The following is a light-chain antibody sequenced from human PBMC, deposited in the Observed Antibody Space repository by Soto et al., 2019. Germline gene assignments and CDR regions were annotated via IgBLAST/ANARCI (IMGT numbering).Light chain of an antibody. CDR2: DAS. J-gene: IGKJ1*01. V-gene: IGKV3-11*01. CDR1: QSVSSY. Sequence: EIVLTQSPATLSLSPGERATLSCRASQSVSSYLAWYQQKPGQAPRLLIYDASNTATGIPARFSGSGSGTDFTLTISSLEPEDFAVYYCQQYISSPRTFGQGTKVEIK. CDR3: QQYISSPRT.